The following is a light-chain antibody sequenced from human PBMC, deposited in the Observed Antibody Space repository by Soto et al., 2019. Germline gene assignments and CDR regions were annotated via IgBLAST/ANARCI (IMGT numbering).Light chain of an antibody. V-gene: IGKV4-1*01. Sequence: DIVMTQSPDSLAVSLGERATINCKSSQSVLHSPNNKNYLAWYQQKPGQPPRLLIYWASTRGSGVPDRLSGSGSGTDFTLTISSLQAEDVAVYYCQQYYIAPRTFGQGTKVEIK. CDR2: WAS. CDR3: QQYYIAPRT. J-gene: IGKJ1*01. CDR1: QSVLHSPNNKNY.